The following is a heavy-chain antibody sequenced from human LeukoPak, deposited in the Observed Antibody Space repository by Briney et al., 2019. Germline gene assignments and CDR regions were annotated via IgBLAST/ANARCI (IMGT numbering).Heavy chain of an antibody. Sequence: GASVKVSCKASGGTFSSYAISWVRQAPGQGLEWMGGIIPIFGTANYAQKFQGRVTITADESTSTAYMELSSLRSEDTAVYYCARALYCSSTSCYGGVYFDYWGQGTLITVSS. J-gene: IGHJ4*02. CDR3: ARALYCSSTSCYGGVYFDY. CDR1: GGTFSSYA. CDR2: IIPIFGTA. V-gene: IGHV1-69*13. D-gene: IGHD2-2*01.